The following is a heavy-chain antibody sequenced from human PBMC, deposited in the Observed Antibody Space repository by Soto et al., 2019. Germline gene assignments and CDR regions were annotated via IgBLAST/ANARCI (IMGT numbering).Heavy chain of an antibody. J-gene: IGHJ4*02. CDR2: IIPIFGTA. CDR1: GGTFSSYA. Sequence: SVKVSCKASGGTFSSYAISWVRQAPGQGLEWMGGIIPIFGTANYAQEFQGRVTITADESTSTAYMELSSLRSEDTAVYYCAINLQGSGWNDYWGQGTLVTVS. CDR3: AINLQGSGWNDY. V-gene: IGHV1-69*13. D-gene: IGHD6-19*01.